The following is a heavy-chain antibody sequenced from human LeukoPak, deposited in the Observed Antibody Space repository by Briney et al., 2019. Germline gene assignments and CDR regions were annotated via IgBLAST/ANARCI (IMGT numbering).Heavy chain of an antibody. CDR1: GCTFTSYA. CDR2: IIPICGTA. CDR3: AFAGSGYSGDY. D-gene: IGHD3-3*01. J-gene: IGHJ4*02. V-gene: IGHV1-69*05. Sequence: SVKVSCKASGCTFTSYAISWVRQAPGQGLEWMGGIIPICGTANYAQKFQGRVTITTDESTSTAYMELSSLRSEDTAVYYCAFAGSGYSGDYWGQGTLVTVSA.